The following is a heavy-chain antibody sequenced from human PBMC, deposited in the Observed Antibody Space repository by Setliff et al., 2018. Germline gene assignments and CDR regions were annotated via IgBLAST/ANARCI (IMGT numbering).Heavy chain of an antibody. D-gene: IGHD3-22*01. J-gene: IGHJ6*02. V-gene: IGHV1-8*02. CDR3: ARGAYYYESSGLYGPDYYDYDMDV. Sequence: GASVKVSCKASGYTFTSYDINWVRQATGQGLEWMGWMNPNSGNTGYAQKFQGRVTMTEDTSTDTAYMELSSLRSEDTAVYYCARGAYYYESSGLYGPDYYDYDMDVWGQGTTVTVSS. CDR1: GYTFTSYD. CDR2: MNPNSGNT.